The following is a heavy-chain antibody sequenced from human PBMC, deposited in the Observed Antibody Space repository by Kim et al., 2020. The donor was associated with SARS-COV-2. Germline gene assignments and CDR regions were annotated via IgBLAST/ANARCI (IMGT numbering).Heavy chain of an antibody. D-gene: IGHD3-16*02. V-gene: IGHV3-23*01. CDR3: AKDLCHSDTDLTSLYPNAFDI. J-gene: IGHJ3*02. CDR1: GFTFSSYA. Sequence: GGSLRLSCAASGFTFSSYAMSWVRQAPGKGLEWVSAISGSGGSTYYADSVKGRFTISRDNSKNTLYLQMNSLRAEDTAVYYCAKDLCHSDTDLTSLYPNAFDIWGQGTMVTVSS. CDR2: ISGSGGST.